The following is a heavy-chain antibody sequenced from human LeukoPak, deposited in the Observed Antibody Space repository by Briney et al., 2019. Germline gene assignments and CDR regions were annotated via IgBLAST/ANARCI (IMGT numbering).Heavy chain of an antibody. J-gene: IGHJ4*02. Sequence: SETLSLTCAVYGGSFSGYYWSWIRQPPGEGLEWVGEINNSGSANYNPSPESRVTISVDTSKIQFSLKLSSVTAADTAVYYCARDCITMIDYWGQGTLVTVSS. CDR1: GGSFSGYY. CDR2: INNSGSA. D-gene: IGHD3-22*01. CDR3: ARDCITMIDY. V-gene: IGHV4-34*01.